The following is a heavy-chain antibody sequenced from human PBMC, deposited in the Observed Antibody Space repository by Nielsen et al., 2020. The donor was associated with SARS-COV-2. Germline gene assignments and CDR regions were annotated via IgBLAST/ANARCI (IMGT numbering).Heavy chain of an antibody. Sequence: GGSLRLSCAASGFTFDDYAMLWVRQAPGKGLEWVSGISWNSGSIGYADSVKGRFTISRDNAKNSLYLQMNSLRAEDTALYYCAGIDYYYGMDVWGQGTTVTVSS. J-gene: IGHJ6*02. CDR1: GFTFDDYA. CDR3: AGIDYYYGMDV. D-gene: IGHD2/OR15-2a*01. CDR2: ISWNSGSI. V-gene: IGHV3-9*01.